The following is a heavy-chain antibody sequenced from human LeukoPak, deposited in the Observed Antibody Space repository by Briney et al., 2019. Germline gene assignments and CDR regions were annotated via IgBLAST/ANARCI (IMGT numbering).Heavy chain of an antibody. D-gene: IGHD3-22*01. CDR2: INHSGST. Sequence: SETLSLTCAVYGGSFSGYYWSWIRQPPGKGLEWIGEINHSGSTNYNPSLKSRVTISVDTSKNQFSLKLSSVTAAGTAVYYCARRAYYALRYWGQGTLVTVSS. V-gene: IGHV4-34*01. J-gene: IGHJ4*02. CDR1: GGSFSGYY. CDR3: ARRAYYALRY.